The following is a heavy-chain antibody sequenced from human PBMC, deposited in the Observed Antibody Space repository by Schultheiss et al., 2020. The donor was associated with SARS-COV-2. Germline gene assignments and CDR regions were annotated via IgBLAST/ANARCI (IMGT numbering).Heavy chain of an antibody. J-gene: IGHJ3*02. CDR3: ARVSVVSHDAFDI. Sequence: SETLSLTCTVSGGSISSSNWWSWIRQPPGKGLEWIGSIYHSGSTNYNPSLKSRVTISVDTSKNQFSLKLSSVTAADTAVYYCARVSVVSHDAFDIWGQGTMVTVSS. CDR1: GGSISSSNW. CDR2: IYHSGST. V-gene: IGHV4-4*02. D-gene: IGHD3-22*01.